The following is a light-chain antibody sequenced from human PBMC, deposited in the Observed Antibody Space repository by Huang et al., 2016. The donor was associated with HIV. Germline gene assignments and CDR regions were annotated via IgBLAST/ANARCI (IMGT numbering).Light chain of an antibody. CDR2: AAS. Sequence: IRMTQSPSSLSASTGDRVTITCRANQDRNNFLDWYQQRPGSVPKRLIYAASTLQSGVPSRFSGNGSGTDFTLTIGCLHSEDVAAYYCQQYDIHPLTFGPGTRVDIK. V-gene: IGKV1-8*01. CDR1: QDRNNF. J-gene: IGKJ3*01. CDR3: QQYDIHPLT.